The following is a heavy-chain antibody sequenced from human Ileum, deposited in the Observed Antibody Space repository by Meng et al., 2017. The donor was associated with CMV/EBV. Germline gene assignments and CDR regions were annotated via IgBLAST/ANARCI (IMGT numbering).Heavy chain of an antibody. CDR1: GFIFSSYW. D-gene: IGHD6-6*01. V-gene: IGHV3-7*01. J-gene: IGHJ6*02. CDR3: ARDLVRAARPDYYGRDV. Sequence: GESLKISCAASGFIFSSYWMSWVRQAPGKGLEWVANIKQDGSEKYYVDSVKGRFTISRDNSKNSLYLQMNNLRAEDTAVYYCARDLVRAARPDYYGRDVWGQGTTVTVSS. CDR2: IKQDGSEK.